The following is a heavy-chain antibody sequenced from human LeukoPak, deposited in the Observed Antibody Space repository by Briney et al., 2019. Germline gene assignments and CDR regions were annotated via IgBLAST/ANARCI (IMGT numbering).Heavy chain of an antibody. Sequence: SETLSLTCTVSGGSISSSSYYWGWIRQPPGKGLEWIGSIYYSGSTYYNPSLKSRVTISVDTSKNQFSLKLSSVTAADTAVYYCARGQIRGLGGNLGDWGQGTLVTVSS. V-gene: IGHV4-39*07. D-gene: IGHD3-16*01. CDR2: IYYSGST. CDR3: ARGQIRGLGGNLGD. J-gene: IGHJ4*02. CDR1: GGSISSSSYY.